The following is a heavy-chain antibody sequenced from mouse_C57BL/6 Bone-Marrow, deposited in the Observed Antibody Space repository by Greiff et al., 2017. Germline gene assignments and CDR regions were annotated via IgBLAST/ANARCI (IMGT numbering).Heavy chain of an antibody. J-gene: IGHJ1*03. CDR2: LYPGNSAT. Sequence: VQLKESGTVLARPGASLNMSCKTSGFTFTSYGMHWVHQRPGQGLEWLGALYPGNSATSYNPKFKGQSQLTAVTSASTSYLVLSSLTNVDSAVYYGRRRGQWYLRGWYFDVWGTGTTVTVSS. CDR3: RRRGQWYLRGWYFDV. CDR1: GFTFTSYG. V-gene: IGHV1-5*01. D-gene: IGHD1-3*01.